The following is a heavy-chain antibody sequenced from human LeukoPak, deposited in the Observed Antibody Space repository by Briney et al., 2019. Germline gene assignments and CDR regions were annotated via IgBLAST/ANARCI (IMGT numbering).Heavy chain of an antibody. CDR2: IYYSGRT. Sequence: SETLSLTCTVSGGSVSSGSYYWSWIRQPPGKGLEWIGYIYYSGRTNYNPSLKSRVTISVDTSKNQFSLKLSSVTAADTAVYYCARVRAPPHFDYWGQGTLVTVSS. CDR3: ARVRAPPHFDY. J-gene: IGHJ4*02. V-gene: IGHV4-61*01. CDR1: GGSVSSGSYY.